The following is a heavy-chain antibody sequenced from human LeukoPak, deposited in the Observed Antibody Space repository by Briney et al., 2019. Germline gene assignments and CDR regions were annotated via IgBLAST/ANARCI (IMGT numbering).Heavy chain of an antibody. J-gene: IGHJ3*02. V-gene: IGHV4-59*12. Sequence: SETLSLTCTVSGCSISSYYWSWIRQPPGKGLEWIGYIYYSGSTNYNPSLKSRGTISVDTSKDQFSLKLSSVTAADTAVYYCARYPEQWPRGNAFDIWGQGTMVTVSS. CDR2: IYYSGST. CDR3: ARYPEQWPRGNAFDI. D-gene: IGHD6-19*01. CDR1: GCSISSYY.